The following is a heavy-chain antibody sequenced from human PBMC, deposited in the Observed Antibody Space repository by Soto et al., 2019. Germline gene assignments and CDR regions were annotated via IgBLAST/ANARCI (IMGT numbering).Heavy chain of an antibody. Sequence: SVKVSCKASGYTFTSYDINWVRQATGQGLEWMGWMNPNSGNTGYAQKFQGRVTMTRNTSISTAYMELSSLRSEDTAVYYCARTRKDFWSGYPGGYYYYYMDVWGKGTTVTVSS. CDR3: ARTRKDFWSGYPGGYYYYYMDV. D-gene: IGHD3-3*01. J-gene: IGHJ6*03. CDR1: GYTFTSYD. V-gene: IGHV1-8*01. CDR2: MNPNSGNT.